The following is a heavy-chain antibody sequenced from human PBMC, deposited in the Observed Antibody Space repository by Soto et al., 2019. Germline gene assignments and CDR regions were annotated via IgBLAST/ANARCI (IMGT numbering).Heavy chain of an antibody. J-gene: IGHJ4*02. CDR2: VSTNNADT. CDR3: ARELNTDSSAYYSFAY. D-gene: IGHD3-22*01. V-gene: IGHV1-18*01. CDR1: GYHFTAYG. Sequence: QVQLVQSGPEVKMPGASVKVSCKTSGYHFTAYGLAWLRPAPGQRPEWMGWVSTNNADTNYAQKFQGRVTMTTDKSTTTTYMELRSLRSDDTAVYYCARELNTDSSAYYSFAYWGQGTLVTVSS.